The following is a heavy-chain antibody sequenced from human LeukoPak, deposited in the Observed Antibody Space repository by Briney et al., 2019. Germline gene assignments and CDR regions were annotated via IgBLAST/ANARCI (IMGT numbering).Heavy chain of an antibody. CDR3: ARDGGHEQLGMYYYYGMDV. D-gene: IGHD6-6*01. Sequence: GGSLRLSCAAAGFTISSNYMGWVRQAPGKGLEWISVIYSGGSTYYADSVKGRFTISRHNSKNTLYLQMNSLRAEDTAVYYCARDGGHEQLGMYYYYGMDVWGQGTTVTVSS. J-gene: IGHJ6*02. V-gene: IGHV3-53*04. CDR1: GFTISSNY. CDR2: IYSGGST.